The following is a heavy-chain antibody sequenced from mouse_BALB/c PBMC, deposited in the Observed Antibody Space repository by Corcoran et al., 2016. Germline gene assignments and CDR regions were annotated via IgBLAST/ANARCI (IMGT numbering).Heavy chain of an antibody. Sequence: EVQLQQSGPELVKPGASVKISCKASGYSFTGYYMHWVKQSHVKSLEWIGRINPYNGATSYNQNFKDKASLTVDKSSSTAYMELHSLTSEDSAVYYCARSGGNSAWFAYWGQGTLVTVPA. D-gene: IGHD2-1*01. CDR1: GYSFTGYY. V-gene: IGHV1-26*01. J-gene: IGHJ3*01. CDR3: ARSGGNSAWFAY. CDR2: INPYNGAT.